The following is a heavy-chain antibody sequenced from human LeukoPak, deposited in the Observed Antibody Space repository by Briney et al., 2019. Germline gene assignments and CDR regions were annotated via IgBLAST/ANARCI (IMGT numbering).Heavy chain of an antibody. Sequence: ASVKVSCKASGGTFSSYAISWVRQAPGQGLEWMGGIIPIFGTANYAQKFQGRVTITADESTSTAYMELSSLRSEDTAVYYCARGTHGDYNWYFDLWGRGTLVTVSS. CDR1: GGTFSSYA. CDR2: IIPIFGTA. V-gene: IGHV1-69*13. CDR3: ARGTHGDYNWYFDL. J-gene: IGHJ2*01. D-gene: IGHD4-17*01.